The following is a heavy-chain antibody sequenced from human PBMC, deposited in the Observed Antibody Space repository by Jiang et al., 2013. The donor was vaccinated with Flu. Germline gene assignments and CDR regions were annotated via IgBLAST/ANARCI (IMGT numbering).Heavy chain of an antibody. D-gene: IGHD3-3*01. CDR3: ARHSPSGVVTCLDV. CDR1: GGSLSGYY. J-gene: IGHJ6*02. CDR2: IFSNGNT. V-gene: IGHV4-59*08. Sequence: GPGLVKPSETLSLTCTVSGGSLSGYYWSWIRQPPGKGLEWIGYIFSNGNTNYNPSLKSRITMSVDMSKNQFSLKLHSVTAADSALYYCARHSPSGVVTCLDVWGQGTTVTVSS.